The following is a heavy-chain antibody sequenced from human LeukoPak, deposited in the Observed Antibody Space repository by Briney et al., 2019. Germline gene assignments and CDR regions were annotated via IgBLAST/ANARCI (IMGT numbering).Heavy chain of an antibody. CDR2: IYTSGST. J-gene: IGHJ4*02. V-gene: IGHV4-4*07. D-gene: IGHD3-16*02. CDR3: ARGQTGYYDYVWGSYRYYFDY. Sequence: SETLSLTCTVSGGSISSYYWSWIRQPAGKGLEWIGRIYTSGSTNYNPSLKSRVTMSVDTSKNQFSLKLSSVTAADTAVYYCARGQTGYYDYVWGSYRYYFDYWGQGTLVTVSS. CDR1: GGSISSYY.